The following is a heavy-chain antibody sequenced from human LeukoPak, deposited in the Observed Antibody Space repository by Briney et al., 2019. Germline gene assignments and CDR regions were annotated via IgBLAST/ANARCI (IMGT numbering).Heavy chain of an antibody. Sequence: SETLSLTCAVYGGSFSGYYWSWIRQPPGKGLEWLGEINHSGSTNYNPSLKSRVTISVDTSKNQFSLKLSSVTAADTAVYYCARGRVLLWFGELLPYNWFDHWGQGTLVTVSS. CDR3: ARGRVLLWFGELLPYNWFDH. V-gene: IGHV4-34*01. J-gene: IGHJ5*02. CDR2: INHSGST. CDR1: GGSFSGYY. D-gene: IGHD3-10*01.